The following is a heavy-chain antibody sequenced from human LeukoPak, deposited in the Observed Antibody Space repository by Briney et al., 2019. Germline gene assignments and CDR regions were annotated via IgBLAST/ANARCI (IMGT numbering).Heavy chain of an antibody. J-gene: IGHJ4*02. Sequence: SETLSLTCTVSGGSISSGDYYWSWIRQPPGKGREWIGYIYYSGSTYYNPSLKIRVTISVDTSKNQFSLKLSSVTAADTAVYYCARGDYGSGSYYSVIDYWGQGTLVTVCS. CDR3: ARGDYGSGSYYSVIDY. D-gene: IGHD3-10*01. CDR2: IYYSGST. V-gene: IGHV4-30-4*01. CDR1: GGSISSGDYY.